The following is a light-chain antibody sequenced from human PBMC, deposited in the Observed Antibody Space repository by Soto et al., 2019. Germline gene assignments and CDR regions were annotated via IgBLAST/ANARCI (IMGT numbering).Light chain of an antibody. J-gene: IGLJ3*02. Sequence: QSALTQPPSASGTPGQRVTISCSGSSSNIGTYYVDWYQQLPGTAPKLLIHRNGQRPSGVPDRFSGSKSGTSASLAISGLRSEDEADYYCQSYANSLSGSWVFGGGTKVTVL. CDR2: RNG. CDR3: QSYANSLSGSWV. V-gene: IGLV1-47*01. CDR1: SSNIGTYY.